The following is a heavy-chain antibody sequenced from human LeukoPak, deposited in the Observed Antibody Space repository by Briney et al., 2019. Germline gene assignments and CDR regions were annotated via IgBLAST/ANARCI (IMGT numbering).Heavy chain of an antibody. Sequence: GGSLRLSCEASGFTFRSYGMHWDRQAPGKGLEWVAFIRHDGSNKYYADSVKGRFTISRDNSKNTLYLQMNSLRAEDTAVYYCAKAGDGYSYGPFDYWGQGTLVTVSS. CDR2: IRHDGSNK. V-gene: IGHV3-30*02. J-gene: IGHJ4*02. CDR3: AKAGDGYSYGPFDY. D-gene: IGHD5-18*01. CDR1: GFTFRSYG.